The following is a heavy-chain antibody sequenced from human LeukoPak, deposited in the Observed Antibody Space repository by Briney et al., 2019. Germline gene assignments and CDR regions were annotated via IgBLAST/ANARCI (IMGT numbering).Heavy chain of an antibody. CDR2: IKHDGSED. J-gene: IGHJ4*02. CDR3: ARVSYYYDSSGLIDY. V-gene: IGHV3-7*01. Sequence: GGSLRLSCAASGFTFSNYWMTWVRQAPGKGLEWVANIKHDGSEDYYLDSVKGRFTISRDNAKSSMWLQMNSLRDEDTAVYYCARVSYYYDSSGLIDYWGQGTLVTVSS. D-gene: IGHD3-22*01. CDR1: GFTFSNYW.